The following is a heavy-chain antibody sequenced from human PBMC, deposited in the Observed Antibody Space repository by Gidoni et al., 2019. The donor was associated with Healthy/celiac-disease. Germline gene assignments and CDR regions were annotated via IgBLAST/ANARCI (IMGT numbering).Heavy chain of an antibody. CDR2: INAGNGNT. CDR1: GYTFTSYA. V-gene: IGHV1-3*01. J-gene: IGHJ6*02. D-gene: IGHD6-13*01. CDR3: ASHRAGGGGSSWWVGMDV. Sequence: QVQLVQSGAEVKKPGASVKVSCKASGYTFTSYAMHWVRQAPGQRLEWMGWINAGNGNTKYSQKFQGRVTITRDTSASTAYMELSSLRSEDTAVYYCASHRAGGGGSSWWVGMDVWGQGTTVTVSS.